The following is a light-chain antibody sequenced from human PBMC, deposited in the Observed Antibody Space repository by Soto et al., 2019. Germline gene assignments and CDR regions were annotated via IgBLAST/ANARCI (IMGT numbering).Light chain of an antibody. Sequence: QSALTQPASVSGSPGQSITIPCTGTSNDIGGYNYVSWYQQFPGKAPKLIIYDVTNRPSGVSFRFSGSKSGNTASLDISGLQAEDEGGYHCSSYSSTSTRRLFGDGTKVTVL. CDR2: DVT. J-gene: IGLJ1*01. V-gene: IGLV2-14*03. CDR3: SSYSSTSTRRL. CDR1: SNDIGGYNY.